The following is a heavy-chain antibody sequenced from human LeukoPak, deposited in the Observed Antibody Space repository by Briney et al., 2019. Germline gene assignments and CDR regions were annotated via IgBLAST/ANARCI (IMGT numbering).Heavy chain of an antibody. CDR3: ARDQESAADPDFFDY. J-gene: IGHJ4*02. V-gene: IGHV3-21*01. CDR2: ISSSSSYI. Sequence: GGSLRLSCAASGFTFSSYSMNWVRQAPGKGLEWVSSISSSSSYIYYADSVKSRFTISRDNAKNSLYLQMNSPRAEDTAVYYCARDQESAADPDFFDYWGQGTLVTVSS. D-gene: IGHD3-3*01. CDR1: GFTFSSYS.